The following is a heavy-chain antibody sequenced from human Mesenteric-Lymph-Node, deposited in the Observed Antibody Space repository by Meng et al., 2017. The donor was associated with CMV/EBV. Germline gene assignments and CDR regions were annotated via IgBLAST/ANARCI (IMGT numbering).Heavy chain of an antibody. CDR3: ASVHDWFDP. CDR1: GYTFTGYY. CDR2: INPNSGGT. J-gene: IGHJ5*02. V-gene: IGHV1-2*02. D-gene: IGHD1-1*01. Sequence: ASVKVSCKASGYTFTGYYMHWVRQAPGQGLEWMGWINPNSGGTNYAQKFQGRVTMTRDTSNNQFSLKLSSVTAADTAVYYCASVHDWFDPWGQGTLVTVSS.